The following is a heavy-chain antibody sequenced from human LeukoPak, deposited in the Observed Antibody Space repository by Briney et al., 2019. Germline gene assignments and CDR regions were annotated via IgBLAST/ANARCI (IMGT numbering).Heavy chain of an antibody. CDR1: GGSFRDYY. D-gene: IGHD3-10*01. V-gene: IGHV4-34*03. CDR3: TKSDGYGLIRI. CDR2: INHSGST. Sequence: SETLSLTCAVYGGSFRDYYWSWIRQPPGKGLEWIGEINHSGSTNYNPSLKSRVTISVDTSKNQFSLKVISMTAADTAAYYCTKSDGYGLIRICGRGTMVTVSS. J-gene: IGHJ3*02.